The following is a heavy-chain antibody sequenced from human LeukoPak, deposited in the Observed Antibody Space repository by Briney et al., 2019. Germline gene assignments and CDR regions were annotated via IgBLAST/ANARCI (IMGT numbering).Heavy chain of an antibody. D-gene: IGHD3-10*01. CDR2: IKTNTGNP. CDR3: ARGVRGVANY. CDR1: GYTFTKYA. Sequence: ASVKVSCKASGYTFTKYAVNWVRQAPGQGLGWMGWIKTNTGNPTYAQGFTGRFVFSLDTSVTTAYLQISNLKAEDTAVYYCARGVRGVANYWGQGTLVTVSS. J-gene: IGHJ4*02. V-gene: IGHV7-4-1*02.